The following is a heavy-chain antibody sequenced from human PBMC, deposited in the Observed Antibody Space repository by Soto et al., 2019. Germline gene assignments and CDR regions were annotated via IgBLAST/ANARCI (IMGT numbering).Heavy chain of an antibody. V-gene: IGHV4-34*01. D-gene: IGHD1-1*01. CDR2: INESGST. Sequence: QVQLQQWGAGLVKPSETLSLSCAVSGQSFSGHSWAWIRQPPGKGLELSGEINESGSTYYNPSLKRRVTSSTDTAKNQFSLTLSSVSAEDTAAYFCARGSGIVALPGELEDVKYDYWGQGTLVNVSS. CDR1: GQSFSGHS. CDR3: ARGSGIVALPGELEDVKYDY. J-gene: IGHJ4*02.